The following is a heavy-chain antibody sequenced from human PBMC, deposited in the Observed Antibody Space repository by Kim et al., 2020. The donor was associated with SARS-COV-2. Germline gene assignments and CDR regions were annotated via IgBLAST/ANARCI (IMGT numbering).Heavy chain of an antibody. CDR2: ISGSGGST. Sequence: GGSLRLSCAASGFTFSSYAMSWVRQAPGKGLEWVSAISGSGGSTYYADSVKGRFTISRDNSKNTLYLQMNSLRAEDTAVYYCAKSWYYYDSSGYTVGYWGQGTLVTVSS. J-gene: IGHJ4*02. CDR3: AKSWYYYDSSGYTVGY. D-gene: IGHD3-22*01. V-gene: IGHV3-23*01. CDR1: GFTFSSYA.